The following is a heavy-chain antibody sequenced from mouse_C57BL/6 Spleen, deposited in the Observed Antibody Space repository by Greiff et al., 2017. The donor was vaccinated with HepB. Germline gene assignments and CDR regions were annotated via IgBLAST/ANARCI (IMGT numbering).Heavy chain of an antibody. CDR1: GFTFSDYY. CDR2: ISNGGGST. V-gene: IGHV5-12*01. CDR3: ARHRYGSSYCYAMDY. Sequence: EVKLVESGGGLVQPGGSLKLSCAASGFTFSDYYMFWVRQTPEKRLEWVAYISNGGGSTYYPATVKGRFTITRDNAKNTLYLQMSRLKSEDTAMYYCARHRYGSSYCYAMDYWGQGTSVTVSS. D-gene: IGHD1-1*01. J-gene: IGHJ4*01.